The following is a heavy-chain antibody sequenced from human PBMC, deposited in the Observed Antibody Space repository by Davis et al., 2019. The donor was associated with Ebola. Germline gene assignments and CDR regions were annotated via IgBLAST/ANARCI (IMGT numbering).Heavy chain of an antibody. D-gene: IGHD3-9*01. CDR3: ARVNAVTGYSRFDS. Sequence: GESLKISCAASGFTFSSFGMHWVRQAPGKGLEWVATLSFDGSNKYYADSVKGRFTISRDNSKNSLYLRLSSLRAEDTALYYCARVNAVTGYSRFDSWGQGTLVTVSS. CDR1: GFTFSSFG. J-gene: IGHJ5*01. CDR2: LSFDGSNK. V-gene: IGHV3-30*03.